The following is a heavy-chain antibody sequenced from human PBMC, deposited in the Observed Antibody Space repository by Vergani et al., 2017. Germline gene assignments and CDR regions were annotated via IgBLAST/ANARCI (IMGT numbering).Heavy chain of an antibody. CDR2: IYYTGST. D-gene: IGHD3-10*01. CDR1: GYSISSGYY. Sequence: QVQLQESGPGLVKPSETLSLTCAVSGYSISSGYYWGWIRQPPGKGLEWIGSIYYTGSTNYNTSLHSRVTMSVDTPNNQFSLRLSSVTAADTAVYYCARGWGSGWYGELGYWGQGTLVTVSS. J-gene: IGHJ4*02. V-gene: IGHV4-38-2*01. CDR3: ARGWGSGWYGELGY.